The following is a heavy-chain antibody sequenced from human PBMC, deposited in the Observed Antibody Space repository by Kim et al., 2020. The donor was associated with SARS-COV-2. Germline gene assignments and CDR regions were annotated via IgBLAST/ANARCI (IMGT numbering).Heavy chain of an antibody. V-gene: IGHV3-30-3*01. CDR3: ARDVSGSYLFWFDP. J-gene: IGHJ5*02. CDR1: GFTFSSYV. D-gene: IGHD1-26*01. CDR2: ISYDGSNK. Sequence: GGSLRLSCAASGFTFSSYVMHWVRQAPGKGLEWVAVISYDGSNKYYADSVKGRFTISRDNSKNTMYLQMNSLRAEDTAVYYCARDVSGSYLFWFDPWGQGTLVTVSS.